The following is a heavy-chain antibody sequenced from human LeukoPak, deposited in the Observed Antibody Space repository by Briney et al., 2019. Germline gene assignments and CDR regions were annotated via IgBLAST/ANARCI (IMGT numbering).Heavy chain of an antibody. CDR3: ARGGYYYDSSGYYYYYYYMDV. CDR2: ISSSGSTK. J-gene: IGHJ6*03. V-gene: IGHV3-11*04. Sequence: GGSLRLSCAASGFRFSDYYMIWIRQAPGKGLEWVSYISSSGSTKYYADSVKGRFTISRDNARNSLFLQMNRLRAEDTAVYYCARGGYYYDSSGYYYYYYYMDVWGKGTTVTVSS. D-gene: IGHD3-22*01. CDR1: GFRFSDYY.